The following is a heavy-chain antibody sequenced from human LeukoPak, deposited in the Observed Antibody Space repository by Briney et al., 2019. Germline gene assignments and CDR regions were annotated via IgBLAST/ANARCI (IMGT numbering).Heavy chain of an antibody. Sequence: GGSLRLSCAASGFTFSSYSMNWVRQAPGKGLEWVSSLSSSSSYIYYADSVKGRLTISRDNAKNSLYLQMNSLRVEDTAVYYCARVFSDFWTGYTFDYWGQGTLVTVSS. J-gene: IGHJ4*02. CDR1: GFTFSSYS. V-gene: IGHV3-21*01. CDR2: LSSSSSYI. D-gene: IGHD3/OR15-3a*01. CDR3: ARVFSDFWTGYTFDY.